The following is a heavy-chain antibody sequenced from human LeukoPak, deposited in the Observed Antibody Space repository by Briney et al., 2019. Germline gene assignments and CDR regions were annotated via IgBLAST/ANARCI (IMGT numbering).Heavy chain of an antibody. CDR2: ISGSGGST. V-gene: IGHV3-23*01. D-gene: IGHD2-2*01. J-gene: IGHJ4*02. Sequence: GGSLRLSCAASGFTFSSYAMSWVRQAPGKGLEWVSAISGSGGSTYYADSVKGRFTISRDNSKNTLYLQMNSLRAEDTAVYYCAKDLGYCSSTSCSGFDYWGQGTLVTVSS. CDR3: AKDLGYCSSTSCSGFDY. CDR1: GFTFSSYA.